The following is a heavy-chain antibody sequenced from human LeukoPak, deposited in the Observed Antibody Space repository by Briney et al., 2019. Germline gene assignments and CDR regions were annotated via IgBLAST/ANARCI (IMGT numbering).Heavy chain of an antibody. CDR2: IYYSGST. CDR1: GGSITSYY. V-gene: IGHV4-59*01. J-gene: IGHJ4*02. D-gene: IGHD3-10*01. CDR3: ASTANYYGSGSYYKN. Sequence: SETLSLTCTVSGGSITSYYWSWIRQPPGKGLEWIGNIYYSGSTNYNPSLKSRVTISIDTSKTQFSLKLSSVTAADTAVYYCASTANYYGSGSYYKNWGQGTLVTVSS.